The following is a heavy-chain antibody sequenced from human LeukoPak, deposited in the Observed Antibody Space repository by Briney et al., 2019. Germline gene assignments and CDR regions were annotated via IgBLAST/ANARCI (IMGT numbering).Heavy chain of an antibody. CDR2: ISYDGSNK. CDR1: GFTFSTYG. J-gene: IGHJ4*02. Sequence: GGSLRLSCAASGFTFSTYGMHCVRQAPGKGLEWVAVISYDGSNKYYADSVKGRFTVSRDNSKNTLYLQMNSLRAEDTAVYYCAKGVGGYFDWLSIDYWGQGTLVTVSS. CDR3: AKGVGGYFDWLSIDY. D-gene: IGHD3-9*01. V-gene: IGHV3-30*18.